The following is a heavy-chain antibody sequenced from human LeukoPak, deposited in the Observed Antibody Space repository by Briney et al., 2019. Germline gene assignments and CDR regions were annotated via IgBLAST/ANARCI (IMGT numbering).Heavy chain of an antibody. J-gene: IGHJ6*02. CDR3: ARGGLDYYYGMDV. D-gene: IGHD6-19*01. CDR2: IYSGGST. CDR1: GLTFNTYG. V-gene: IGHV3-53*01. Sequence: GRSLRLSCAASGLTFNTYGMHWVCQAPGKGLEWVSVIYSGGSTYYADSVKGRFTISRDNSKNTLYLQMNSLRAEDTAVYYCARGGLDYYYGMDVWGQGTTVTVSS.